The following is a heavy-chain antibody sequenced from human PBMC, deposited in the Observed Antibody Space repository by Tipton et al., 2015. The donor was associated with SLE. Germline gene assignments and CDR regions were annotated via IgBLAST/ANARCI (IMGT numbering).Heavy chain of an antibody. CDR3: AKGGIDYYGSGSYPDAFDI. D-gene: IGHD3-10*01. CDR1: GGSISSYY. V-gene: IGHV4-4*07. J-gene: IGHJ3*02. Sequence: TLSLTCTVSGGSISSYYWSWIRQPAGKGLEWFGRIYTSGSTNYNPSLKSRVTMSVDTSKNQFSLKLSSVTAADPAVYYCAKGGIDYYGSGSYPDAFDIWGQGTMVTVSS. CDR2: IYTSGST.